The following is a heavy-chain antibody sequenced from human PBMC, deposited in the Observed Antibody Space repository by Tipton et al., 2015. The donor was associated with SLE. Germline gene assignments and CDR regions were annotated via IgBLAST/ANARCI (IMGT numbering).Heavy chain of an antibody. CDR2: IYYSGST. CDR1: AGSISSYY. Sequence: TLSLTCTVSAGSISSYYWSWIRQPPGKGLEWIGDIYYSGSTYSNPSLKSRVTISVDTSKNQFSLRLSSVTATDTAVYYCARGSFMDVWGKGTTVTVSS. J-gene: IGHJ6*03. CDR3: ARGSFMDV. D-gene: IGHD3-10*01. V-gene: IGHV4-59*08.